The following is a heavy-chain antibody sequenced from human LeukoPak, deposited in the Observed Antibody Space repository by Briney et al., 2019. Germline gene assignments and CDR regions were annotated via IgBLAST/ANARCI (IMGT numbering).Heavy chain of an antibody. D-gene: IGHD1-20*01. Sequence: PGGSLRLSCAASGISFSTHAMTWVRQAPGKGLEWVAVISFHGTDSFYADSVKGRFTISRDNAKNSLYLQMNSLRAEDTAVYYCARDVNWNYCDYWGHGTLVTVSS. V-gene: IGHV3-30*04. CDR2: ISFHGTDS. CDR1: GISFSTHA. CDR3: ARDVNWNYCDY. J-gene: IGHJ4*01.